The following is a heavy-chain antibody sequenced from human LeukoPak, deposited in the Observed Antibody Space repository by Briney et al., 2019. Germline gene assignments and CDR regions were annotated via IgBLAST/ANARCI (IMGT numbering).Heavy chain of an antibody. CDR1: GFTFRSYG. CDR2: VSYDGSEK. V-gene: IGHV3-30*18. Sequence: PGGPLRLSCAASGFTFRSYGMHWVRQAPGKGLEWVAVVSYDGSEKYYEDSVKGRFTISRDNSKNTLYLQMNSLRAEDTAVYYCAKDGSGYYNDAFDISGQGTMVTVSS. CDR3: AKDGSGYYNDAFDI. J-gene: IGHJ3*02. D-gene: IGHD3-22*01.